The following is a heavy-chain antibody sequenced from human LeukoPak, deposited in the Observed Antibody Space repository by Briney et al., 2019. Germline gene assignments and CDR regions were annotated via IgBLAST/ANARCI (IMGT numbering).Heavy chain of an antibody. Sequence: GGSLRLSCAASGFTVSGNYTSWVRQAPGKGLEWVSLLYSGGSTYYADSVKGRFSISRDNSKNTLYLQMNSLRAEDTAVYYCASRDKGYYYGMDVWGQGTTVTVSS. CDR1: GFTVSGNY. CDR2: LYSGGST. D-gene: IGHD5-24*01. V-gene: IGHV3-66*01. CDR3: ASRDKGYYYGMDV. J-gene: IGHJ6*02.